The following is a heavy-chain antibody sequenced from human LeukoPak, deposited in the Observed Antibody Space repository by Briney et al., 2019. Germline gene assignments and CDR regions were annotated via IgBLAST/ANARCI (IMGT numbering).Heavy chain of an antibody. CDR1: GYTFTSYG. D-gene: IGHD6-19*01. CDR3: ARDPKYSSGWILSGPFDY. J-gene: IGHJ4*02. CDR2: ISAYNGNT. V-gene: IGHV1-18*01. Sequence: ASVKVSCKASGYTFTSYGISWVRQAPGQGLEWMGWISAYNGNTNYAQKLQGRVTMTTDTSTSTAYMELRSLRSDDTAVYYCARDPKYSSGWILSGPFDYWGQGTPVTVSS.